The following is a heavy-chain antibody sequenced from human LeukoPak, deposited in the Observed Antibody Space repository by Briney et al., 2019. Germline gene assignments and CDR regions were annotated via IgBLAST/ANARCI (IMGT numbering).Heavy chain of an antibody. CDR1: GFTFSASA. D-gene: IGHD2-21*01. CDR2: IAHHGTNR. V-gene: IGHV3-30*02. CDR3: AKDGSWSCTD. J-gene: IGHJ4*02. Sequence: GGSLRLSCTTSGFTFSASAMHWVRQGPGKGLEWVSYIAHHGTNRYYVDSVKGRFTISRDNSKGTLYLQMNSLRGDDTAIYYCAKDGSWSCTDWGQGTLVTVAP.